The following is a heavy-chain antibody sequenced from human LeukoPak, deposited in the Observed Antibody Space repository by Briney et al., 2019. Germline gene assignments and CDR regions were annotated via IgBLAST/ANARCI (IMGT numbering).Heavy chain of an antibody. D-gene: IGHD3-3*01. CDR3: ARGPVDFWSGLSDY. V-gene: IGHV1-3*01. CDR1: GYTFTSYA. CDR2: INAGNGNT. J-gene: IGHJ4*02. Sequence: ASVKVSCKASGYTFTSYAMHWVRQAPGQRLEWMGWINAGNGNTKYSQKFQGRVTITRDTSASTAYMELSSLRSEDTAVYYCARGPVDFWSGLSDYWGQGTLVTVSS.